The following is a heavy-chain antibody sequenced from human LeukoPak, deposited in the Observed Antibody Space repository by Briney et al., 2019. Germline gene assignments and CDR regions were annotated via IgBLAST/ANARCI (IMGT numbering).Heavy chain of an antibody. Sequence: GGSLRLSCAASGFTFSSYAMSWVRQAPGKGLEWVSYISSSGSTIYYADSVKGRFTISRDNAKNSLYLQMNSLRAEDTAVYYCARAPSWYCSSTSCPPNWFDPWGQGTLVTVSS. CDR1: GFTFSSYA. CDR3: ARAPSWYCSSTSCPPNWFDP. D-gene: IGHD2-2*01. J-gene: IGHJ5*02. CDR2: ISSSGSTI. V-gene: IGHV3-48*04.